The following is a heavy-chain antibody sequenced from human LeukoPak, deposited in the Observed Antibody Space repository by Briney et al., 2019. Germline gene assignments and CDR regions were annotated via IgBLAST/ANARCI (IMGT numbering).Heavy chain of an antibody. CDR3: VRDQGCGGDCYFH. CDR1: GYTFSTFA. J-gene: IGHJ4*02. D-gene: IGHD2-21*02. Sequence: ASVKVSCKASGYTFSTFAMSWVRQAPGQGLEWMGWINTNTGNPTYAQGFTGRLVFSLDTSVSTAYLQISSLKAEDTAVYYCVRDQGCGGDCYFHWGQGTLVTVSS. V-gene: IGHV7-4-1*02. CDR2: INTNTGNP.